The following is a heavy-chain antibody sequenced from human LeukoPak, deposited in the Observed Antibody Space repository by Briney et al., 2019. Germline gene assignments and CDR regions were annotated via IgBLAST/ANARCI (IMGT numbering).Heavy chain of an antibody. J-gene: IGHJ4*02. Sequence: SETLSLTCTVSGGSISSSSYYWGWIRQPPGKGLEWIGSIYYSGSTYYNPSLKSRVTISVDTSKNQFSLKLSSVTAADTAVYYCARDPGYDSSGYVELFDYWGQGTLVTVSS. CDR1: GGSISSSSYY. CDR2: IYYSGST. V-gene: IGHV4-39*07. CDR3: ARDPGYDSSGYVELFDY. D-gene: IGHD3-22*01.